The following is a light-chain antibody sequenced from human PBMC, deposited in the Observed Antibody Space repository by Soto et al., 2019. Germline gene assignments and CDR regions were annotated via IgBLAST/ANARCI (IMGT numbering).Light chain of an antibody. CDR2: EVS. V-gene: IGLV2-14*01. Sequence: QSALTQPASVSGSPGQSITISCTGTSSDIGGHKYVSWYQQHPDKAPKVLIFEVSNRPSGISNRFSGSKSGNTASLTISGLQAEDEADYYCSSYTSSTTSVVFGGGTKLIVL. CDR1: SSDIGGHKY. CDR3: SSYTSSTTSVV. J-gene: IGLJ2*01.